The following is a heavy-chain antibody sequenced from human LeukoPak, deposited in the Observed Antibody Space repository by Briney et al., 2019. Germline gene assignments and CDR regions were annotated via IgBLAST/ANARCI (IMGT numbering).Heavy chain of an antibody. D-gene: IGHD6-19*01. J-gene: IGHJ5*02. CDR1: GFTFTTY. V-gene: IGHV3-23*01. CDR2: ISGSGDNT. CDR3: AKDLPASGWFS. Sequence: RSGGSLRLSCAASGFTFTTYMTWVHQAPGKGLEWVSAISGSGDNTYYADSVRGRFIISRDNSKNTLYLQMNSLRAEDTAIYYCAKDLPASGWFSWGQGTLVTVSS.